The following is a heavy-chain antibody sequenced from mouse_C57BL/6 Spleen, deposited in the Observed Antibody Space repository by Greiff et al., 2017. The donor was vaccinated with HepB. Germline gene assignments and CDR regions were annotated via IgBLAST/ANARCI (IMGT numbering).Heavy chain of an antibody. CDR1: GFSFNTYA. J-gene: IGHJ1*03. D-gene: IGHD2-5*01. V-gene: IGHV10-1*01. CDR2: IRSKSNNYAT. Sequence: EVQRVESGGGLVQPKGSLKLSCAASGFSFNTYAMNWVRQAPGKGLEWVARIRSKSNNYATYYADSVKDRFTISRDDSESMLYLQMNNLKTEDTAMYYCVRAYYSNYFDVWGTGTTVTVSS. CDR3: VRAYYSNYFDV.